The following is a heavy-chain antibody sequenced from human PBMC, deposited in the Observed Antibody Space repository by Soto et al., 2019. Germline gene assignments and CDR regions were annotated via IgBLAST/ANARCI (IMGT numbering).Heavy chain of an antibody. V-gene: IGHV1-69*01. Sequence: QVPLVQSGAEVKKPGSSVKVSCKASGGTFSSYSINWVRQAPGPGLEWMGEIIPIFGTANYAQKFQGRVTITADESTSTAYMELSSLRSEDTAVYYCARDGGRHSGGIDYWGQGTLVTVSS. CDR1: GGTFSSYS. CDR3: ARDGGRHSGGIDY. CDR2: IIPIFGTA. J-gene: IGHJ4*02. D-gene: IGHD1-26*01.